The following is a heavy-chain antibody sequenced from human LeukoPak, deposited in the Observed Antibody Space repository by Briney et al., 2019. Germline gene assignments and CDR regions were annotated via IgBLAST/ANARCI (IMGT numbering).Heavy chain of an antibody. CDR2: ISSSGSTI. D-gene: IGHD3-10*02. V-gene: IGHV3-48*03. CDR1: GFTFSSYE. J-gene: IGHJ6*04. Sequence: GGSLRLSCAASGFTFSSYEMNWVRQAPGKGLEWVSYISSSGSTIYYADSVKGRFTISRDNAKNSLYLQMNSQRAEDTAVYYCAELGITMIGGVWGKGTTVTISS. CDR3: AELGITMIGGV.